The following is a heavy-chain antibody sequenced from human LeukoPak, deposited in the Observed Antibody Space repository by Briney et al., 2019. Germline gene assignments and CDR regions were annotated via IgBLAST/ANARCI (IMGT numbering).Heavy chain of an antibody. CDR1: GFTFSSYA. V-gene: IGHV3-23*01. CDR3: AKRPRDSSSWYYFDY. J-gene: IGHJ4*02. CDR2: ISGSGGST. D-gene: IGHD6-6*01. Sequence: QTGGPLRLSCAASGFTFSSYAMSWVRQAPGKGLVWVSAISGSGGSTYYADSVKGRFTISRDNSKNTLYLQMNSLRAEDTAVYYCAKRPRDSSSWYYFDYWGQGTLVTVSS.